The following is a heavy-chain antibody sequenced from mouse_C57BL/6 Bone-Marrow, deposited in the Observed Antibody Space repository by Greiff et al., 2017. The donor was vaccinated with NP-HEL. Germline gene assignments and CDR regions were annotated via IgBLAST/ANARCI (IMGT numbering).Heavy chain of an antibody. J-gene: IGHJ3*01. CDR1: GYTFTTYW. D-gene: IGHD1-1*01. CDR3: ARKAYYGRSYEFAY. CDR2: IDPSGSCI. Sequence: QVQLKQPGAELVKPGASVKLSCKASGYTFTTYWMQWVKQRPGQGLEWIGEIDPSGSCIKYNQKFKGKATLTVDTSSSTAYIQLSSLTSDDSAVYYCARKAYYGRSYEFAYWCQGTLVTVSA. V-gene: IGHV1-50*01.